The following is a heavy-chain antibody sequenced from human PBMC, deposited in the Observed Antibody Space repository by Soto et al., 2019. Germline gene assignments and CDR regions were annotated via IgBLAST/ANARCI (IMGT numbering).Heavy chain of an antibody. D-gene: IGHD5-12*01. J-gene: IGHJ4*02. CDR3: ARTQSYSGYDSPDY. Sequence: QVQLVESGGGVVQPGRSLRLSCAASGFTFSSYGMHWVRQAPGKGLEWVAVIWYDGSNKYYADSVKGRFTISRDNSKNTLYLQMNSLRAEDTAVYYCARTQSYSGYDSPDYWGQGTLVTVSS. CDR1: GFTFSSYG. CDR2: IWYDGSNK. V-gene: IGHV3-33*01.